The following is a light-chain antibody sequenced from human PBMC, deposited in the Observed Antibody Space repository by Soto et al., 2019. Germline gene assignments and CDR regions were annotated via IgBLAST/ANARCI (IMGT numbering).Light chain of an antibody. V-gene: IGKV3-15*01. CDR1: QSVHSA. CDR2: DAS. Sequence: DIVMTQSPATLSVSPGEGATLSCRASQSVHSALAWYQQRPGQTPRLLIYDASTRATGIPDRFSGSGSGTEFTLTISSMQSEDIALYYCQQYGTWPPLTFGGGTKVEI. CDR3: QQYGTWPPLT. J-gene: IGKJ4*01.